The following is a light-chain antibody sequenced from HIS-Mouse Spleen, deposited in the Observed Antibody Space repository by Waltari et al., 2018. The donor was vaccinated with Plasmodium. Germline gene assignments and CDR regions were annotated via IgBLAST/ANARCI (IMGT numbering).Light chain of an antibody. CDR3: QQYGSSPPWT. V-gene: IGKV3-20*01. CDR2: GTS. CDR1: QSVSSSY. Sequence: ETVLTQSPGTPSLSPGERATLSCRASQSVSSSYLAWYQQKPGQAPSLLIYGTSSRATGVPDRFSGSGSGTNFSLTISRLEPEDFAVYYCQQYGSSPPWTFGQGTQVEIK. J-gene: IGKJ1*01.